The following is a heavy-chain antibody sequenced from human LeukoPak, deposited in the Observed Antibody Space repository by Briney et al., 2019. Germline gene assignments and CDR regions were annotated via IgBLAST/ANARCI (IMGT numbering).Heavy chain of an antibody. J-gene: IGHJ3*02. V-gene: IGHV4-61*02. D-gene: IGHD6-13*01. CDR3: AREGGDSSSWYTVFDI. Sequence: PSETLSLTCTDSGGSISSGSYYWSWIRQPAGKGLEWIGRIYTSGSTNYNPSLKSRVTISVDTSKNQFSLKLSSVTAADTAVYYCAREGGDSSSWYTVFDIWGQGTMVTVSS. CDR2: IYTSGST. CDR1: GGSISSGSYY.